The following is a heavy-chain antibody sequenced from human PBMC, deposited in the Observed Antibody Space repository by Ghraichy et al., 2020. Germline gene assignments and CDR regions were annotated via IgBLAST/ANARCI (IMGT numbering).Heavy chain of an antibody. V-gene: IGHV3-21*01. J-gene: IGHJ6*03. CDR2: ISSSSSSYI. CDR3: ARESQGWNPPRYYYYMDV. Sequence: GGSLRLSCAASGFTFSSYSMNWVRQAPGKGLEWVSSISSSSSSYIYYADSVKGRFTISRDNAKNSLYLQMNSLRAEDTAVYYCARESQGWNPPRYYYYMDVWGKGTTVTVSS. CDR1: GFTFSSYS. D-gene: IGHD1-1*01.